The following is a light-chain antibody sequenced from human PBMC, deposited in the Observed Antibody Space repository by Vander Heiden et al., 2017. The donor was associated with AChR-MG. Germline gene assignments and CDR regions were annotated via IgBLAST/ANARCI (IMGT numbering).Light chain of an antibody. CDR2: KDS. Sequence: SYELTQPPSVSVSPGQTARITCSGDALPKQYAYWYQQKPGQAPVLVIYKDSERPSGFPERFSGSSSGTTVTLTISGVQEEDEADYYCQSADSSGTYCVFGTGTKVTVL. J-gene: IGLJ1*01. CDR1: ALPKQY. CDR3: QSADSSGTYCV. V-gene: IGLV3-25*03.